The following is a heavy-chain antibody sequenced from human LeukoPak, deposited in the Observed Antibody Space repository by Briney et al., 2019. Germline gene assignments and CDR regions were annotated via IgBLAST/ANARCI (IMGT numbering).Heavy chain of an antibody. CDR3: AAEPYYYDSSGYLMDV. D-gene: IGHD3-22*01. CDR1: GYTFTSYD. Sequence: GASVKVSCTASGYTFTSYDINWVRQATGQGLEWMGWMNPNSGNTSYAQKFQGRVTMTRNTSISTAYMELSSLRSEDTAVYYCAAEPYYYDSSGYLMDVWGQGTTVTVSS. V-gene: IGHV1-8*01. CDR2: MNPNSGNT. J-gene: IGHJ6*02.